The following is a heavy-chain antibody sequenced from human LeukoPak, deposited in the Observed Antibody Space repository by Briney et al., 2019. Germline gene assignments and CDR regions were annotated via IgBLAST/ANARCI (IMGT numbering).Heavy chain of an antibody. CDR1: GDSISSSHW. V-gene: IGHV4-4*02. J-gene: IGHJ4*02. CDR3: ATRRGSGSSGYFDY. Sequence: SETLSLTCAVSGDSISSSHWWSWVRQSPGRGLEWIGEIYHSGNTNYNPSLKSRVAISLDKSSNQFSLKLNSVTAADTAVYYCATRRGSGSSGYFDYWGQGTLVTVSS. CDR2: IYHSGNT. D-gene: IGHD1-26*01.